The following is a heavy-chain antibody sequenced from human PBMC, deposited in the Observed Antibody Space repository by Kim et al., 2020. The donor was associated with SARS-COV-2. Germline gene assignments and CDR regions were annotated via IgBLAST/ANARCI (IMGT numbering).Heavy chain of an antibody. V-gene: IGHV3-64D*09. Sequence: GGSLRLSCSASGFTFSSYAIHWVRQAPGKGLEYVSAISSNGGSTYYADSVKGRFTISRDNSKNTLYLQMSSLRAEDTAVYYCAAPYSSSWYRFPFQHWGQGTLVTVSS. CDR1: GFTFSSYA. J-gene: IGHJ1*01. CDR3: AAPYSSSWYRFPFQH. D-gene: IGHD6-13*01. CDR2: ISSNGGST.